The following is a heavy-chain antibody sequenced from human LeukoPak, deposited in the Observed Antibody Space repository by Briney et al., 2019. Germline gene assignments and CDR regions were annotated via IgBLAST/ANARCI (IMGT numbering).Heavy chain of an antibody. V-gene: IGHV3-23*01. J-gene: IGHJ4*02. CDR2: ISGSGGST. CDR3: AKDLAYRDYFDY. Sequence: GGSLRLSCAASGFTFSSYGMSWVRQAPGKGLEWVSAISGSGGSTYYADSVKGRFTISRDNSKNTLYLQMDSLRAEDTAVYYCAKDLAYRDYFDYWGQGTLVTVSS. CDR1: GFTFSSYG. D-gene: IGHD2-15*01.